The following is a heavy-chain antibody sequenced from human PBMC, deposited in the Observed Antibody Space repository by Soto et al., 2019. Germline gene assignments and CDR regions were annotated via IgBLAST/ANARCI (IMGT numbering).Heavy chain of an antibody. J-gene: IGHJ6*02. V-gene: IGHV1-69*13. D-gene: IGHD4-17*01. CDR1: GGTFSSYA. CDR3: ARGPHDYGVLRGYYYYYGMDV. CDR2: IIPIFGTA. Sequence: ASVKVSCKASGGTFSSYAISWVRQAPGQGLEWMGGIIPIFGTANYAQKFQGRVTITADESTSTAYMELSSLRSEDTAVYYCARGPHDYGVLRGYYYYYGMDVWGQGTTVTVSS.